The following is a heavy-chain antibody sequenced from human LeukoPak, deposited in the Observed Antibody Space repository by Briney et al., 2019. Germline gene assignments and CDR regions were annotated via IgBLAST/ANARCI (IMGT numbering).Heavy chain of an antibody. D-gene: IGHD1-26*01. CDR2: IYTSGST. V-gene: IGHV4-61*02. J-gene: IGHJ2*01. CDR1: GGSISSGSYY. CDR3: ARDISYSNWYFDL. Sequence: SETLSLTCTVSGGSISSGSYYWSWIRQPAGKGLEWIGRIYTSGSTNYNPSLKSRVTISVDTSKNQFSLKLSSVTAADTAVYYCARDISYSNWYFDLWGRGTLVTVSS.